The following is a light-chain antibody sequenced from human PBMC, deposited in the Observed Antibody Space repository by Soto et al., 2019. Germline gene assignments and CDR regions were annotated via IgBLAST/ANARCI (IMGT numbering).Light chain of an antibody. CDR1: QSISSW. CDR2: DAS. Sequence: DIQMTQSPSTLSASVGDRVTITCRASQSISSWLAWYQQKPGKAPKLLIYDASSLESGVPSRFSGSGSGTEFTLTISSLQPDDFATYYCQQYNSYSGGFGQGTKVEIK. V-gene: IGKV1-5*01. CDR3: QQYNSYSGG. J-gene: IGKJ1*01.